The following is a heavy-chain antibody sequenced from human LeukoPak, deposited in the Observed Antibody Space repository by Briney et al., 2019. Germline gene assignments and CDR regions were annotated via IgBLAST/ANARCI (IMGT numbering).Heavy chain of an antibody. CDR2: ISTSSSYM. V-gene: IGHV3-21*01. J-gene: IGHJ4*02. Sequence: GGSLRLSCAASGFTFSSYTMTWVRQAPGKGLEWVSSISTSSSYMYYGASVKGRFTISRDNAKNSLYLQMSSLRAEDTAVYYCARDLGSYGSLPHYWGQGTLVTVSS. CDR1: GFTFSSYT. D-gene: IGHD5-18*01. CDR3: ARDLGSYGSLPHY.